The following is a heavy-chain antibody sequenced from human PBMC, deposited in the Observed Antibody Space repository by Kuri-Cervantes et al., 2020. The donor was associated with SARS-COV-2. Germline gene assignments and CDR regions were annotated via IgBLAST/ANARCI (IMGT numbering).Heavy chain of an antibody. CDR1: GFTFSSYG. V-gene: IGHV3-30*18. Sequence: GESLKISCAASGFTFSSYGMHWVRQAPGKGLEWVAVISYDGSNKYYADSVTGRFTISRDNSKNTLYLQMDSLRAEDTAVYYCAKEYSYGLLTLDYWGQGTLVTVSS. D-gene: IGHD5-18*01. CDR3: AKEYSYGLLTLDY. CDR2: ISYDGSNK. J-gene: IGHJ4*02.